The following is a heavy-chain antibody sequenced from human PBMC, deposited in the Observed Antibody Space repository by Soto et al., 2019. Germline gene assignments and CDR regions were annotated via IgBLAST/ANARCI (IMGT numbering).Heavy chain of an antibody. Sequence: GASVKVXCKASGYTXTSYYMHWVRQSPGQGLEWMGIINPSGGSTSYAQKFQGRVTMTRDTSTSTVYMELSSLRSEDTAVYYCVLLWFGESQPLDAFDIWGQGTMVTVSS. J-gene: IGHJ3*02. CDR1: GYTXTSYY. V-gene: IGHV1-46*01. CDR2: INPSGGST. CDR3: VLLWFGESQPLDAFDI. D-gene: IGHD3-10*01.